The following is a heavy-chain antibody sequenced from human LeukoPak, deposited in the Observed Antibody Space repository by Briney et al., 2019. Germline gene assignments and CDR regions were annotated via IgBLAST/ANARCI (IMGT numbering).Heavy chain of an antibody. CDR2: IFYSGNT. V-gene: IGHV4-39*01. D-gene: IGHD4-17*01. Sequence: SETLSLTCTVSGDSISSSSSYWGWIRQPPGKGLEWIGSIFYSGNTYYNPSLKSRVTISVDTSKNQFSLKVSSVTAADTAVYYCVKQRTTVTSGPLDYWGQGTLVTVSS. CDR3: VKQRTTVTSGPLDY. CDR1: GDSISSSSSY. J-gene: IGHJ4*02.